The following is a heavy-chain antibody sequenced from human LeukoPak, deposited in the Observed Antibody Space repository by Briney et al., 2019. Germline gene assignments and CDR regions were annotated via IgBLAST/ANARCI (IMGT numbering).Heavy chain of an antibody. CDR1: GFTFDDYA. V-gene: IGHV3-43*02. Sequence: PGGSLRLSCAASGFTFDDYAMHWVRQAPGKGLEWVSLISGDGGSTYYADSVKGRFTISRDNSKNSLYPQMNSLRTEDAALYYCAKDIGSYYYGSGSYPDYWGQGTLVTVSS. D-gene: IGHD3-10*01. J-gene: IGHJ4*02. CDR3: AKDIGSYYYGSGSYPDY. CDR2: ISGDGGST.